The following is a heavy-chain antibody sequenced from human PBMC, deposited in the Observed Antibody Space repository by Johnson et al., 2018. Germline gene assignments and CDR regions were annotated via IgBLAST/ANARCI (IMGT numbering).Heavy chain of an antibody. CDR1: GFTFGDYY. D-gene: IGHD1-1*01. V-gene: IGHV3-11*04. J-gene: IGHJ3*02. Sequence: QVQLVESGGGVVQXGRSLRLXCAASGFTFGDYYMNWIRQAPGKGLEWIAYISSTGRLTYYADSVRGRLTISRDNARNSLSLLMNSLRAEDTAVYYCARGTTTYQRRDTFDIWGQGTMVTVSS. CDR2: ISSTGRLT. CDR3: ARGTTTYQRRDTFDI.